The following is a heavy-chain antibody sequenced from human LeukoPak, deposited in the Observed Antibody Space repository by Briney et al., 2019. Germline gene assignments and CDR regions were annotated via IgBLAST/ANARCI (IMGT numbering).Heavy chain of an antibody. D-gene: IGHD2-15*01. J-gene: IGHJ4*02. CDR3: AKDTFGGSYLSPAFYY. CDR2: ISGDGGST. Sequence: GGSLRLSCAASGFTFDDYAMHWVRQAPGKGLEWVSLISGDGGSTYYADSVKGRFTISRDNSKNSLYLQMNSLRTEDTALYYCAKDTFGGSYLSPAFYYWGQGTLVTVSS. CDR1: GFTFDDYA. V-gene: IGHV3-43*02.